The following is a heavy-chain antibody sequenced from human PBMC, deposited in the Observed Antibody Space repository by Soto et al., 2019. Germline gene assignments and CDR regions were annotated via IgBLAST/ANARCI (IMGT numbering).Heavy chain of an antibody. V-gene: IGHV6-1*01. CDR2: TYYRSRFFS. D-gene: IGHD3-10*01. J-gene: IGHJ5*02. CDR3: VRDRYSSSGWFDP. Sequence: SQTLSLTCAISGDSVSSYSAAWNWIRQSPSGGLEWLGRTYYRSRFFSDYAESVKSRIIINPDTSKNQFSLQLKSVTPEDTAVYYCVRDRYSSSGWFDPWGQGTTVTVSS. CDR1: GDSVSSYSAA.